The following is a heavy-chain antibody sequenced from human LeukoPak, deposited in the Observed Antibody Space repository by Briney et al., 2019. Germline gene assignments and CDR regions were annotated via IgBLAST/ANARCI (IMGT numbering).Heavy chain of an antibody. CDR3: ARRGVYCSSASCYTDYYYYYMDV. V-gene: IGHV3-11*01. CDR2: ISSTCRTI. J-gene: IGHJ6*03. CDR1: QFAFSYYY. Sequence: GGSLRLSCAASQFAFSYYYMSWIRQAPAKGLEWVSYISSTCRTIYYADSVKGRFTVSRDDAKNSLYLQMNSLRAEDTAVYYCARRGVYCSSASCYTDYYYYYMDVWGKGTTVTVSS. D-gene: IGHD2-2*02.